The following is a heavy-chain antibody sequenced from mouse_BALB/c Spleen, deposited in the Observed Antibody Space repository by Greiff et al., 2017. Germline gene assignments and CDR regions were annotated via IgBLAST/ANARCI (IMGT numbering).Heavy chain of an antibody. CDR3: ARQGFPAWFAY. J-gene: IGHJ3*01. CDR2: ISSGGGST. Sequence: EVKLMESGGGLVQPGGSRKLSCAASGFAFSSYDMSWVRQTPEKRLEWVAYISSGGGSTYYPDTVKGRFTISRDNAKNTLYLQMSSLKSEDTAMYYCARQGFPAWFAYWGQGTLVTVSA. V-gene: IGHV5-12-1*01. CDR1: GFAFSSYD.